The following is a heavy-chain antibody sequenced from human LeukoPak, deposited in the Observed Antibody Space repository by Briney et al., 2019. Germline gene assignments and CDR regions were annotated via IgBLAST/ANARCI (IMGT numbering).Heavy chain of an antibody. CDR1: GYTFTGYY. V-gene: IGHV1-2*04. CDR3: ARGSGSYFQIFDY. Sequence: ASVKVSCKASGYTFTGYYMHWVRQAPGQGLEWMGWINPNSGGTNYAQKFQGWVTTTRDTSISTAYMELSRLRSDDTAVYYCARGSGSYFQIFDYWGQGTLVTVSS. J-gene: IGHJ4*02. CDR2: INPNSGGT. D-gene: IGHD1-26*01.